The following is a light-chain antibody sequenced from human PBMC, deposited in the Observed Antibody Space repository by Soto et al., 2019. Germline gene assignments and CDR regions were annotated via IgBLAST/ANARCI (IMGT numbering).Light chain of an antibody. J-gene: IGKJ2*01. CDR1: QSLLHSDGKTY. V-gene: IGKV2D-29*01. CDR2: EVS. CDR3: MQSLQLPHT. Sequence: DIVMTQTLLSLSVTPGQPASISCKSSQSLLHSDGKTYLYWYVQKQGQPPQLLIHEVSNRFSGVPDRFSGSGSGTDFTLKISRVEAEDVGVYFCMQSLQLPHTFGQGTKVEIK.